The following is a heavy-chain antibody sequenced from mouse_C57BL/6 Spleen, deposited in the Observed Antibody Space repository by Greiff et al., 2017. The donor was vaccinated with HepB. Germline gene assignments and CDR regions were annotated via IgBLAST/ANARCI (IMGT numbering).Heavy chain of an antibody. J-gene: IGHJ1*03. V-gene: IGHV5-17*01. D-gene: IGHD2-2*01. CDR1: GFTFSDYG. Sequence: EVKVEESGGGLVKPGGSLKLSCAASGFTFSDYGMHWVRQAPEKGLEWVAYISSGSSTIYYADTVKGRFTISRDNAKNTLFLQMTSLRSEDTAMYYCARWGGYGFWYFDVWGTGTTVTVSS. CDR3: ARWGGYGFWYFDV. CDR2: ISSGSSTI.